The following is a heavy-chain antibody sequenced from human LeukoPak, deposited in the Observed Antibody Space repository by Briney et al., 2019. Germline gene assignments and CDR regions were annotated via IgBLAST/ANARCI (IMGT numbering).Heavy chain of an antibody. CDR2: ISGSGGST. CDR1: GFTFSSYG. J-gene: IGHJ6*03. D-gene: IGHD3-16*01. V-gene: IGHV3-23*01. CDR3: ANTGGLWGYYYYYMDV. Sequence: PGGTLRLSCAASGFTFSSYGMSWVRQAPGKGLEWVSAISGSGGSTYYADSVKGRFTISRDNSKNTLYLQMNSLRAEDTAVYYCANTGGLWGYYYYYMDVWGKGTTDTISS.